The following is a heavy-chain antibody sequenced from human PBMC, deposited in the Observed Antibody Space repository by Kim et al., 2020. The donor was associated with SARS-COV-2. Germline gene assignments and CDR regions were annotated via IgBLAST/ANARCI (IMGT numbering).Heavy chain of an antibody. D-gene: IGHD6-13*01. J-gene: IGHJ5*02. Sequence: SETLSLTCAVYGGSFSGYYWSWIRQPPGKGLEWIGEINHSGSTNYNPSLKSRVTISVDTSKNQISLKLSSVTAADTAVYYCARGKQQPEAFFDPWGQGTLVTVSS. V-gene: IGHV4-34*01. CDR1: GGSFSGYY. CDR2: INHSGST. CDR3: ARGKQQPEAFFDP.